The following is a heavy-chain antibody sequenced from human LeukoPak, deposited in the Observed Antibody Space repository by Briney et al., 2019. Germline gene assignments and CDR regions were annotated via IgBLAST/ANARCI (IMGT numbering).Heavy chain of an antibody. CDR2: IYYSGST. V-gene: IGHV4-59*08. J-gene: IGHJ4*02. CDR1: GGSISSYY. Sequence: SETLSLTCTVSGGSISSYYWSWIRQPPGKGLEGIGYIYYSGSTNYNPSLKSRVTISVDTSKNQFSLKLSSVTAADTAVYYCARSRSGYYKTALDYWGQGTLVTVSS. CDR3: ARSRSGYYKTALDY. D-gene: IGHD3-22*01.